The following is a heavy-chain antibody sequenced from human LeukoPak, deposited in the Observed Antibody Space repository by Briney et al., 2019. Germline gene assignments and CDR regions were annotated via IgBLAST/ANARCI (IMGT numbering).Heavy chain of an antibody. V-gene: IGHV4-59*01. Sequence: PSETLSLTCTVSGGSISSYYWSWIRQPPGKGLEWIGYIYYSGSTNYNPSLKSRVTISVDTSKNQFSLKLSSVTAADTAVYYCARFIAAAVLDAFDIWGQGTMVTVSS. CDR1: GGSISSYY. CDR2: IYYSGST. D-gene: IGHD6-13*01. J-gene: IGHJ3*02. CDR3: ARFIAAAVLDAFDI.